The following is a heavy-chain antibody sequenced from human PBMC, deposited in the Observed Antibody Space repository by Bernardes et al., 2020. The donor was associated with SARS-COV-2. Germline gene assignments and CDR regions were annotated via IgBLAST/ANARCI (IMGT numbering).Heavy chain of an antibody. J-gene: IGHJ6*02. D-gene: IGHD3-10*01. V-gene: IGHV3-30*18. CDR3: AKDKAYYYGSGSYNYYYGMDV. Sequence: GGSLRLSCAASGFTFSSYGMHWVRQAPGKGLEWVAVISYDGSNKYYADSVKGRFTISRDNSKNTLYLQMNSLRAEDTAVYYCAKDKAYYYGSGSYNYYYGMDVWGQGTTVTVSS. CDR2: ISYDGSNK. CDR1: GFTFSSYG.